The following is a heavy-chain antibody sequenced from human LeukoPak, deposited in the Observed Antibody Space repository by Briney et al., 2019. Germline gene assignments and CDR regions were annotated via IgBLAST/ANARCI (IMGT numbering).Heavy chain of an antibody. V-gene: IGHV3-23*01. CDR1: GFTFSSYA. CDR3: ARQYSGSWPIGDY. J-gene: IGHJ4*02. D-gene: IGHD1-26*01. Sequence: PGGSLRLSCAASGFTFSSYAMSWVRQAPGKGLEWVSTISGSGDSTYYADSVKGRFTISRDNSKNTLYLQMNSLRAEDTAVYYCARQYSGSWPIGDYWGQGTLVTVSS. CDR2: ISGSGDST.